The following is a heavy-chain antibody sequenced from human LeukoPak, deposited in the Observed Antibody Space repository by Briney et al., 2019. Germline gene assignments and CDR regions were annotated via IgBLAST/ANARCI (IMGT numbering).Heavy chain of an antibody. V-gene: IGHV3-30-3*01. Sequence: GGSLRLSCAASGFTFSNYAMHWVRQAPGKGLEWVAVISYDGSNKYYADSVKGRFTISRDNSKNTLYLQMNSLRAEDTAVYYCARDPRPYDSSGYYPEYWGQGTLVTVSS. D-gene: IGHD3-22*01. J-gene: IGHJ4*02. CDR1: GFTFSNYA. CDR3: ARDPRPYDSSGYYPEY. CDR2: ISYDGSNK.